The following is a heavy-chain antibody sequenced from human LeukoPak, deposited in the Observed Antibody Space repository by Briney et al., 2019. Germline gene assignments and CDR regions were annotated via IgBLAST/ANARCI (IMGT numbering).Heavy chain of an antibody. CDR2: INPNINGT. CDR1: GYTFTGYY. CDR3: ARGDILTGYYQS. D-gene: IGHD3-9*01. J-gene: IGHJ4*02. Sequence: ASVKVSCKASGYTFTGYYIHWVRQAPGQGLEWMGWINPNINGTNYAQKFQGRVTITADKSTSTAYMELSSLRSEDTAVYYCARGDILTGYYQSRGQGTLVTVSS. V-gene: IGHV1-2*02.